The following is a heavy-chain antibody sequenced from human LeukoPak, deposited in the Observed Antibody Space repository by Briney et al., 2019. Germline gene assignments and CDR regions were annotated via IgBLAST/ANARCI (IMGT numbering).Heavy chain of an antibody. CDR3: AKVWSGYYGLDAFDI. V-gene: IGHV3-23*01. Sequence: GGSLRLSCAASGFPFSAYAMSWVRQAPGKGLEWVSAISASGDTTYYADSVRGRFTISRDNSKNTLYLQMNSLRAEDTAVYYCAKVWSGYYGLDAFDIWGQGTMVTVSS. D-gene: IGHD3-3*01. J-gene: IGHJ3*02. CDR1: GFPFSAYA. CDR2: ISASGDTT.